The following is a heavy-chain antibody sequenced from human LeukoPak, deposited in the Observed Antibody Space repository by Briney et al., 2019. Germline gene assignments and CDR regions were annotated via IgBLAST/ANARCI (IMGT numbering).Heavy chain of an antibody. Sequence: SETLSLTRTVSGGSISSSSYYWGWIRQPPGKGLEWIGSIYHSGSTYYNPSLKSRVTMSVDRSKNQFSLNLTSVTAADTAVYYCARTLGDYWGQGTLVTVSS. CDR3: ARTLGDY. CDR1: GGSISSSSYY. D-gene: IGHD7-27*01. CDR2: IYHSGST. J-gene: IGHJ4*02. V-gene: IGHV4-39*07.